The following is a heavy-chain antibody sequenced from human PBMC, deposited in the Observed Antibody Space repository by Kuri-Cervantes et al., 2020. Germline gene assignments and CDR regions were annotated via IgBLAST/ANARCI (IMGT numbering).Heavy chain of an antibody. V-gene: IGHV4-31*03. CDR2: IYYSGST. CDR3: ARVVTPYYYYGMDV. CDR1: GGSISSGGYY. J-gene: IGHJ6*02. Sequence: SETLSLTCTVSGGSISSGGYYWSWIRQHTGKGLEWIGYIYYSGSTYYNPSLNSRVTISVDTSKNQFSLKLSPVAAADTAVYYCARVVTPYYYYGMDVWGQGTTVTVSS. D-gene: IGHD5-18*01.